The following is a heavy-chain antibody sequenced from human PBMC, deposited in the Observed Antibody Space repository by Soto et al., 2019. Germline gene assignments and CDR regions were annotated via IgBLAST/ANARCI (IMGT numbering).Heavy chain of an antibody. D-gene: IGHD3-3*01. CDR2: INPNSGGT. CDR1: GYTFTGYY. V-gene: IGHV1-2*04. J-gene: IGHJ6*02. CDR3: ARDGLYYDFWSGYFSYYYYGMDV. Sequence: ASVKVSCKASGYTFTGYYMHWVRQAPGQGLEWMGWINPNSGGTNYAQKFQGWVTMTRDTSTSTAYMELSRLRSDDTAVYYCARDGLYYDFWSGYFSYYYYGMDVWGQGTTVTVSS.